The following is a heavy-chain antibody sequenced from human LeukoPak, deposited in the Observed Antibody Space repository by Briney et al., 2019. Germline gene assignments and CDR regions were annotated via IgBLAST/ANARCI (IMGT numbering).Heavy chain of an antibody. CDR1: GFTVSSNY. D-gene: IGHD6-13*01. CDR3: ARGSSSWYLMDYYYGMDV. J-gene: IGHJ6*02. Sequence: GGSLRLSCAASGFTVSSNYMSWVRQAPGKGLEWVSVIYSGGSTYYADSVKGRFTISRDNSENTLYLQMNSLRAEDTAVYYCARGSSSWYLMDYYYGMDVWGQGTTVTVSS. V-gene: IGHV3-66*01. CDR2: IYSGGST.